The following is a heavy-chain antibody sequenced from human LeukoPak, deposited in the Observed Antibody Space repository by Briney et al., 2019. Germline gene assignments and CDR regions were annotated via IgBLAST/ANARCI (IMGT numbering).Heavy chain of an antibody. CDR3: AKDSGCSSTSCYGVYYYYGMDV. CDR1: GFTFSSYA. J-gene: IGHJ6*02. CDR2: ISGSGGST. V-gene: IGHV3-23*01. D-gene: IGHD2-2*01. Sequence: GGSLRLSCAASGFTFSSYAMSWVRQAPGKGLEWVSAISGSGGSTYYAASVKGRFTISRDNSKNTLYLQMNSLRAEDTAVYYCAKDSGCSSTSCYGVYYYYGMDVWGQGTTVTVSS.